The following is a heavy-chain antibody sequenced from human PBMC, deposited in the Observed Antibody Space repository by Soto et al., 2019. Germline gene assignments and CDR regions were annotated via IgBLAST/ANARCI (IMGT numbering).Heavy chain of an antibody. D-gene: IGHD6-13*01. J-gene: IGHJ4*02. Sequence: KASETLSLTCAVYGGSFSGYYWSWIRRPPGKGLEWIGEINHSGSTNYNPSLKSRVTISVDTSKNQFSLKLSSVTAADTAVYYCARGSDSSPPLYFDYWGQGTLVTVSS. CDR2: INHSGST. CDR3: ARGSDSSPPLYFDY. V-gene: IGHV4-34*01. CDR1: GGSFSGYY.